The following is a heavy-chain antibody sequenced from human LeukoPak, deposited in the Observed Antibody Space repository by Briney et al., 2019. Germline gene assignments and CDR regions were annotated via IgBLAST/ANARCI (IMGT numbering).Heavy chain of an antibody. V-gene: IGHV1-69*13. Sequence: SVKVSCKASGGTFSSYAISWVRQAPGQGLEWMGGIILIFGTANYAQKFQGRVTITADESTSTAYMELSSLRSEDTAVYYCARGYYGSGSYYHYYYYYGMDVWGQGTTVTVSS. D-gene: IGHD3-10*01. CDR2: IILIFGTA. CDR1: GGTFSSYA. CDR3: ARGYYGSGSYYHYYYYYGMDV. J-gene: IGHJ6*02.